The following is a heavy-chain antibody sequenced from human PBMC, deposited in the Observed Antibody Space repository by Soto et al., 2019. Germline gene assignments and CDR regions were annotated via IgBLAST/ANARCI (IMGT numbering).Heavy chain of an antibody. Sequence: LPLTCAVYGGSFSGYYWSWIRQPPGKGLEWIGEINHSGSTNYNPSLKSRVTISVDTSKNQFSLKLSSVTAADTAVYYCARGKLSDYVWGSYRYHFDYWGQGTVVTVSS. CDR1: GGSFSGYY. J-gene: IGHJ4*02. CDR2: INHSGST. V-gene: IGHV4-34*01. D-gene: IGHD3-16*02. CDR3: ARGKLSDYVWGSYRYHFDY.